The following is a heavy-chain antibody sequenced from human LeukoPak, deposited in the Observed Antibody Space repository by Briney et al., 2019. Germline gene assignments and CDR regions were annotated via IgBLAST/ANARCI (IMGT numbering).Heavy chain of an antibody. J-gene: IGHJ4*02. D-gene: IGHD3-22*01. V-gene: IGHV1-2*02. CDR2: INPNSGGT. CDR1: GYTFTGYY. Sequence: ASVKVSCKASGYTFTGYYMHWVRQAPGQGLEWMGWINPNSGGTNYAQKFQGRVTMTRDTSISTAYMELSRLRSDDTAVYYCARGTVYYDSSGYYPDFDYWGQGTLVTVSS. CDR3: ARGTVYYDSSGYYPDFDY.